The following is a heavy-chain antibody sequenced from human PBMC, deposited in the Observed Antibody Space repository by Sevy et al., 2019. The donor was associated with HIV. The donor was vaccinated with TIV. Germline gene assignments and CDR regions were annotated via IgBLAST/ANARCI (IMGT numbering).Heavy chain of an antibody. J-gene: IGHJ4*02. CDR1: GFTFDDYA. D-gene: IGHD6-13*01. CDR3: AKDPGGGIAADRTGIDY. V-gene: IGHV3-43D*03. CDR2: ISWDGGST. Sequence: GGSLRLSCAASGFTFDDYAMHWVRQAPGKGLEWVSLISWDGGSTYYADSVKGRFTISRDNSKNSLYLQMNSLRAEDTALYYCAKDPGGGIAADRTGIDYWGQGTLVTVS.